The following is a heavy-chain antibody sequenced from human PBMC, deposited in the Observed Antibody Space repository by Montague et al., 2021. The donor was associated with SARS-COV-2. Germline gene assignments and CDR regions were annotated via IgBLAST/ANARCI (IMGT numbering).Heavy chain of an antibody. CDR1: GGSISRYF. D-gene: IGHD3-16*01. CDR2: VHDIESS. V-gene: IGHV4-59*01. Sequence: SETLSLTCTVSGGSISRYFWNWIRQTPGQGLEWMGYVHDIESSIYNPSLQSRITILLDTPKTQFSLRLNAVTAADTAAYYCACVTLGGRDGRTRQYEGLDSWGQGILVTVSS. CDR3: ACVTLGGRDGRTRQYEGLDS. J-gene: IGHJ4*02.